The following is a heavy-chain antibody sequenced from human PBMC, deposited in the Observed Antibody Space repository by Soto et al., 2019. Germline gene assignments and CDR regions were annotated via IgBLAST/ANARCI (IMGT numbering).Heavy chain of an antibody. CDR3: ARGDPYYDILTGYQSSYFDY. CDR2: IYYSGST. J-gene: IGHJ4*02. CDR1: GGSISSYY. Sequence: ASETLSLTCTVSGGSISSYYWSWIRQPPGKGLEWIGYIYYSGSTNYNPSLKSRVTISVDTSKNQFSLKLSSVTAADTAVYYCARGDPYYDILTGYQSSYFDYWGQGTLVTVSS. V-gene: IGHV4-59*01. D-gene: IGHD3-9*01.